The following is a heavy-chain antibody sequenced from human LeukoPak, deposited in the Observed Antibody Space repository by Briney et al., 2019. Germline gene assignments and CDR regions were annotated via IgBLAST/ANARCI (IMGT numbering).Heavy chain of an antibody. J-gene: IGHJ4*02. Sequence: GGFLRLSCAASGFTFSSYAMHWVRQAPGKGLEWVAVISYVGSNKYYADSVKGRFTISRDNSKNTLYLQMNSLRAEDTAVYYCDARPDYWGQGTLVTVSS. V-gene: IGHV3-30-3*01. CDR1: GFTFSSYA. CDR2: ISYVGSNK. CDR3: DARPDY.